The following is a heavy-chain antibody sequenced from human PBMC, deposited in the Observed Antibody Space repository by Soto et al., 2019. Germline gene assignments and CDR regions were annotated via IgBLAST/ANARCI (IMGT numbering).Heavy chain of an antibody. V-gene: IGHV3-21*01. CDR1: GFTFSSYS. CDR3: ARDGYDFWSDSYYYGMDV. Sequence: PGGSLRLSCAASGFTFSSYSMNWVRQAPGKGLEWVSSISSSSSYIYYADSVKGRFTISRDNAKNSLYLQMNSLRAEDTAVYYCARDGYDFWSDSYYYGMDVRGQGTTVTVSS. D-gene: IGHD3-3*01. J-gene: IGHJ6*02. CDR2: ISSSSSYI.